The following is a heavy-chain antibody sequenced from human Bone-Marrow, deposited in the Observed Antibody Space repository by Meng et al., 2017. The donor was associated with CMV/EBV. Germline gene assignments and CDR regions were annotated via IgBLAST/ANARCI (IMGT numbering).Heavy chain of an antibody. Sequence: QGHLQQWGEGLFKPSETPSLTCGVYGAPFSGYWSWVRQPPGKGLEWIGEITHSGSTNYNVSLKSRVTISIDTSKNQFSLKLSSVTATDTAVYYCAPGFRSWSGSYSSWGQGTLVTVFS. CDR1: GAPFSGY. J-gene: IGHJ4*02. CDR2: ITHSGST. CDR3: APGFRSWSGSYSS. D-gene: IGHD1-26*01. V-gene: IGHV4-34*01.